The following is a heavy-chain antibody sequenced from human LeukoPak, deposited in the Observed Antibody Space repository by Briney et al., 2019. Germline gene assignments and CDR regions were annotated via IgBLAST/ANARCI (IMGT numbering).Heavy chain of an antibody. CDR3: ARGGYYDSPNWFDP. CDR1: GFTFSSYA. V-gene: IGHV3-23*01. CDR2: ISGSGRST. D-gene: IGHD3-22*01. Sequence: GGSLRLSCAASGFTFSSYAMSWVRQAPGKGLEWVSAISGSGRSTYYADSVKGRFTISRDNSKNTLYLQMNSLRAEDTAVYYCARGGYYDSPNWFDPWGQGTLVTVSS. J-gene: IGHJ5*02.